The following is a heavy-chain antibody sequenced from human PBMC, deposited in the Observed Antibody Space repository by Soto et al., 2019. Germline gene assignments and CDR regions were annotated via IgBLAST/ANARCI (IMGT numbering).Heavy chain of an antibody. Sequence: ASVKVSWKAAGYTFTSYDINWGRQATGQGLEWMGWMNPNSGNTGYAQKFQGRVTMTRNTSISTAYMELSSLRSEDTAVYYCARTPLIAVAGEFDYWGQGTLVTVSS. V-gene: IGHV1-8*01. J-gene: IGHJ4*02. D-gene: IGHD6-19*01. CDR1: GYTFTSYD. CDR2: MNPNSGNT. CDR3: ARTPLIAVAGEFDY.